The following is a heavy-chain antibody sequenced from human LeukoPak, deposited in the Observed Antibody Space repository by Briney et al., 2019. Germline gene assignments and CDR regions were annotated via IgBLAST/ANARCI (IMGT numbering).Heavy chain of an antibody. Sequence: GESLKISCTGSGYSVTSYWIGWVRQMRGKGLEGVGIIYPGDSDTRYSPSFQGQVTISDGKSISTAYLQWSSLKASDTAMYYCALKGAPPFDIWGQGTMVTVSS. V-gene: IGHV5-51*01. CDR3: ALKGAPPFDI. J-gene: IGHJ3*02. CDR2: IYPGDSDT. CDR1: GYSVTSYW. D-gene: IGHD4/OR15-4a*01.